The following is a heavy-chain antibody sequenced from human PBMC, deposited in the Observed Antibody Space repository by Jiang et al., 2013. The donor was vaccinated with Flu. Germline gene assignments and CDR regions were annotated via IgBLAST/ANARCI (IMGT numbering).Heavy chain of an antibody. CDR1: FTSSA. CDR2: IVVGSGNT. CDR3: AAGAPQGPKAWYYDILTGYYKPSGGYGMDV. D-gene: IGHD3-9*01. V-gene: IGHV1-58*02. J-gene: IGHJ6*02. Sequence: FTSSAMQWVRQARGQRLEWIGWIVVGSGNTNYAQKFQERVTITRDMSTSTAYMELSSLRSEDTAVYYCAAGAPQGPKAWYYDILTGYYKPSGGYGMDVWGQGTTVTVSS.